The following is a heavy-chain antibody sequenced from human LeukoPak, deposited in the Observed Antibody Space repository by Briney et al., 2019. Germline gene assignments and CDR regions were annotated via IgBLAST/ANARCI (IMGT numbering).Heavy chain of an antibody. CDR2: ISAYNGNT. V-gene: IGHV1-18*01. D-gene: IGHD3-22*01. CDR3: ARDPQPVYYYDSSGRPYYFDY. J-gene: IGHJ4*02. CDR1: GYXFTSYG. Sequence: ASVKVSCKASGYXFTSYGISWVRQAPGQGLEWMGWISAYNGNTNYAQKLQGRVTMTTDTSTSTAYMELRSLRSDDTAVYYCARDPQPVYYYDSSGRPYYFDYWGQGTLVTVSS.